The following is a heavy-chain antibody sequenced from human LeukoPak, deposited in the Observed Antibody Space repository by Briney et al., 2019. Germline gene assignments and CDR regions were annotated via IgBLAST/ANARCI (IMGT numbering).Heavy chain of an antibody. Sequence: PGGSLRLSCAASGFTFSSYVMSWVRQAPGQGLEWVSTISGSDTGTYYADSVKGRFTISRDNSRNTLHLQMNSLRAEDTAVYYCATRGRTATKYFDDWGQGTLVTVSS. V-gene: IGHV3-23*01. J-gene: IGHJ4*02. CDR2: ISGSDTGT. D-gene: IGHD1-1*01. CDR3: ATRGRTATKYFDD. CDR1: GFTFSSYV.